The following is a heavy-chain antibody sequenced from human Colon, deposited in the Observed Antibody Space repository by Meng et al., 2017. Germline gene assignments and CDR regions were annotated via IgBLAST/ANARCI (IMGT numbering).Heavy chain of an antibody. CDR2: VYYTGSA. CDR1: GGSVSSPSYY. J-gene: IGHJ4*02. D-gene: IGHD1-26*01. CDR3: ARGRGSYSSIDF. Sequence: QVQLEGSGPRLVRPSETLSLTCTLSGGSVSSPSYYWSWIRQPPGKGLEWIGYVYYTGSANYNPSLKSRVTISVDTSKNHFSLNLTSVTAADTAVYYCARGRGSYSSIDFWGQGTLVTVSS. V-gene: IGHV4-61*03.